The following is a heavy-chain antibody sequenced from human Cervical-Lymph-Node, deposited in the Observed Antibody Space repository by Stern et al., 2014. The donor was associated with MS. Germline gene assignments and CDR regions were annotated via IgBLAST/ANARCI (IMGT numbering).Heavy chain of an antibody. J-gene: IGHJ4*02. Sequence: EDQLVESGGGLVQAGGSLRLSCAASGFTFNSYWMHWVRQVPGKGLVWVARVNNDGTDTVYADSVKGRFTISRDNAKNALYLQMNSLTADDAAVYYCARGSGGPDYWGQGTLVTVSS. V-gene: IGHV3-74*02. CDR2: VNNDGTDT. CDR3: ARGSGGPDY. CDR1: GFTFNSYW.